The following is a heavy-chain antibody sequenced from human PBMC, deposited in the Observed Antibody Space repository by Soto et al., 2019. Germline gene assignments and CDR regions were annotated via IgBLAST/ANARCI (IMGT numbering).Heavy chain of an antibody. D-gene: IGHD6-13*01. CDR3: AKPSGLATAGSAFDY. CDR1: GFTFINYA. CDR2: ISGNGRST. V-gene: IGHV3-23*01. Sequence: QTGGSLRLSCAASGFTFINYAMSWVRQAPGKGLEWVSKISGNGRSTYYADSVKGRFTISRDNSRNTLFLQMNSLRAGDTAVYYCAKPSGLATAGSAFDYWGQGTLVTVSS. J-gene: IGHJ4*02.